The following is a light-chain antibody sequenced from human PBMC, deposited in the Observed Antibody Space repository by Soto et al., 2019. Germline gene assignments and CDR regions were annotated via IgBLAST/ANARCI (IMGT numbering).Light chain of an antibody. CDR2: SNN. J-gene: IGLJ3*02. V-gene: IGLV1-44*01. CDR3: SAWDDSLNGHV. CDR1: SSNIGSNT. Sequence: QSVLTQPPSASGTPGQRVTISCSGSSSNIGSNTVNWYQQLPGTAPKLLIYSNNKRPSGVPDRFSGSKSGTSASLAISGIQAEDEDDYYCSAWDDSLNGHVFGGGTKLTVL.